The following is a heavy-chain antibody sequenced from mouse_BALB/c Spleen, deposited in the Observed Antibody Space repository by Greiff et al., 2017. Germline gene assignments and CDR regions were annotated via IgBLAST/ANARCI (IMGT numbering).Heavy chain of an antibody. CDR1: GFTFSSYY. J-gene: IGHJ1*01. CDR3: ARRGGYWYFEV. Sequence: EVKVVESGGGLVKLGGSLKLSCAASGFTFSSYYMSWVRQTPEKRLELVAAINSNGGSTYYPDTVKGRFTISRDNAKNTLYLQMSSLKSEDTALYYCARRGGYWYFEVWGAGTTVTVSS. CDR2: INSNGGST. V-gene: IGHV5-6-2*01.